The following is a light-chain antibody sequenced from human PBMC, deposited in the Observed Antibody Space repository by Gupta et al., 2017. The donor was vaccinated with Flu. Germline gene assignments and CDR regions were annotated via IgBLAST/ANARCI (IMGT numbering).Light chain of an antibody. CDR2: EDT. CDR1: ALPKKY. CDR3: YSTDSSDDLDG. V-gene: IGLV3-10*01. Sequence: SYELTQPPSVSVSPGQTARITCSGDALPKKYAYWYQQKSGQAPVVVIYEDTKRPSGIPERFSGSSSATMATLTISGAQVDDEADYYCYSTDSSDDLDGCGPGTTVTVL. J-gene: IGLJ1*01.